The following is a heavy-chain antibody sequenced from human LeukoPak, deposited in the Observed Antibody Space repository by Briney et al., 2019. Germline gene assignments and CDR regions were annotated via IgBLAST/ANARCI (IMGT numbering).Heavy chain of an antibody. V-gene: IGHV1-46*01. Sequence: ASVNVSCKASGHTFTIYYMHWVRQAPGQGLEWMGIINPSGGSTSYAQKFQGRVTMTRDMSTSTVYMELSSVRSEDTAVYYCARGGGSACGQGTPVTVSS. CDR2: INPSGGST. CDR3: ARGGGSA. D-gene: IGHD3-16*01. CDR1: GHTFTIYY. J-gene: IGHJ5*02.